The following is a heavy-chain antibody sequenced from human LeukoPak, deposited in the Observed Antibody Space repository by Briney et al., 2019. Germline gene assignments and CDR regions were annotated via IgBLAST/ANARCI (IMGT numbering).Heavy chain of an antibody. CDR1: GFSFSSYE. CDR2: ISSSGSTK. V-gene: IGHV3-48*03. J-gene: IGHJ5*02. D-gene: IGHD3-22*01. Sequence: GGSLRLSCAASGFSFSSYEMNWVRQAPGKGLEWVSYISSSGSTKYYADSVKGRFTISRDNAKNSLYLQMNSLRAEDTAVYYCASLDSSGYFWWFDPWGQGTLVTVSS. CDR3: ASLDSSGYFWWFDP.